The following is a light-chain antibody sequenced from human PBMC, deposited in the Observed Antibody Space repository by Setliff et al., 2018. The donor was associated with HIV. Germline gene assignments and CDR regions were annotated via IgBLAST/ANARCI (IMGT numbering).Light chain of an antibody. Sequence: QSALTQPASVSGSPGQSITISCTGTSSDVGGYNYVSWYQQHPGKAPKLIIYEVRNRPSGISNRFSGSKSGNTASLTISGLQAEDEGDYYCSSYAITNTLPFGTGTQLTVL. CDR1: SSDVGGYNY. CDR2: EVR. J-gene: IGLJ1*01. V-gene: IGLV2-14*01. CDR3: SSYAITNTLP.